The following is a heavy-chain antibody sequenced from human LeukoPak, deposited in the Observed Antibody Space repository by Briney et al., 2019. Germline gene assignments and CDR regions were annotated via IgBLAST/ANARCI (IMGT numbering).Heavy chain of an antibody. CDR3: ATVVPNDYYYYGMDV. V-gene: IGHV1-69*04. J-gene: IGHJ6*02. Sequence: EASVKVSCKASGGTFSSYAISWVRQAPGQGLEWMGRIIPIFGIANYAQKFQGRVTITADKSTSTAYMELSSLRSEDTAVYYCATVVPNDYYYYGMDVWGQGTTVTVSS. D-gene: IGHD2-15*01. CDR1: GGTFSSYA. CDR2: IIPIFGIA.